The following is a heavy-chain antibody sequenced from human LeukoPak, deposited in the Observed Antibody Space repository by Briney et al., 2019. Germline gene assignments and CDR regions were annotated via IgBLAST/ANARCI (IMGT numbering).Heavy chain of an antibody. Sequence: SQTLSLTCAVSGGSISSGGYSWSWIRQPPGKGLEWIGYIYHSGSTYYNPSLKSRVTISVDRSKNQFSLKLSSVTAADTAVYYCARIRSGWYWVDYWGQGTLVTVSS. V-gene: IGHV4-30-2*01. J-gene: IGHJ4*02. CDR1: GGSISSGGYS. D-gene: IGHD6-19*01. CDR2: IYHSGST. CDR3: ARIRSGWYWVDY.